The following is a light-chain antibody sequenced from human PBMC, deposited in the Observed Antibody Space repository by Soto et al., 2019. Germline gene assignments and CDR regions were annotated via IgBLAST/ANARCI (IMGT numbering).Light chain of an antibody. CDR2: LNSDGSH. J-gene: IGLJ7*01. V-gene: IGLV4-69*01. CDR3: QTWGTDVSV. Sequence: QLVLTQWPSASASLGASVKLTCTLSSGHSSYAIAWHQQQPEKGPRFLMGLNSDGSHNKGYGIPDRFSGSSSGAERYLTISSLQSEDEADYYCQTWGTDVSVFGGGTQLTVL. CDR1: SGHSSYA.